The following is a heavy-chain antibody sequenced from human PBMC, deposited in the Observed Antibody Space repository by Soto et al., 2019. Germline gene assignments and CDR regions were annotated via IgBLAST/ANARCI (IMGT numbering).Heavy chain of an antibody. D-gene: IGHD6-13*01. J-gene: IGHJ6*02. CDR3: ARRGYSSSWYYYYYYGMDV. V-gene: IGHV1-8*01. CDR2: MNPNSGNT. CDR1: GYTFTSYD. Sequence: GASVKVSCKASGYTFTSYDINWVRQATGQGLKWMGWMNPNSGNTGYAQKFQGRVTMTRNTSISTAYMELSSLRSEDTAVYYCARRGYSSSWYYYYYYGMDVWGQGTTVTVSS.